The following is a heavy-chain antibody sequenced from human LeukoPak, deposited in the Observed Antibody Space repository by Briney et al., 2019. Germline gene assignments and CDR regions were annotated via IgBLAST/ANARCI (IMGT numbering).Heavy chain of an antibody. J-gene: IGHJ3*02. Sequence: ASVKVSCKASGYTFTGYYMHWVRQAPGQGLEWMGWINPNSGGTNYAQKFQGRVTMTRDTSISTAYMELRSLRSDDTAVYYCARASPTMTRIGAFDIWGQGTMVTVSS. CDR3: ARASPTMTRIGAFDI. D-gene: IGHD3-22*01. CDR2: INPNSGGT. V-gene: IGHV1-2*02. CDR1: GYTFTGYY.